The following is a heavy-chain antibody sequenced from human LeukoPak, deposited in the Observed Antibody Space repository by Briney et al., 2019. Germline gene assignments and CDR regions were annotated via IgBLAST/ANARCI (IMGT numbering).Heavy chain of an antibody. V-gene: IGHV3-48*03. Sequence: GGSLRLSCAVSEFTFDSHDMDWVRQAPGKGLEWISYIGISDTATLYADSVKGRFTISRDNAKNSLYLQMSGLRVEDAAVYYCATDTPGVPDFDYWGQGTLVTVSS. CDR1: EFTFDSHD. J-gene: IGHJ4*02. CDR2: IGISDTAT. CDR3: ATDTPGVPDFDY.